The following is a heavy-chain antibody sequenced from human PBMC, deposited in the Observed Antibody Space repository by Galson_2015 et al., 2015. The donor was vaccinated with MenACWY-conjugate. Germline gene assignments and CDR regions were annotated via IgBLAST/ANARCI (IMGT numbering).Heavy chain of an antibody. J-gene: IGHJ6*03. CDR3: ARVGTWIHQYFYYMDV. D-gene: IGHD5-18*01. CDR2: ISKSGSPI. Sequence: SLRLSCAASGFTFSNYWMHWVRQAPGKGLEWLSYISKSGSPIYYADSVKGRFTISRDNIKKSLFLEMNSLRAGDTGVYYCARVGTWIHQYFYYMDVWGKGTTVTVSS. V-gene: IGHV3-48*03. CDR1: GFTFSNYW.